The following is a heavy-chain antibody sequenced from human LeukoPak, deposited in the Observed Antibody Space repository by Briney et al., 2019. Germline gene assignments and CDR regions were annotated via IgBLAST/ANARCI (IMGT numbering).Heavy chain of an antibody. CDR2: ISSSSSTI. CDR3: AQYSGSYPTFAFDI. J-gene: IGHJ3*02. Sequence: GGSLRLSCAASGFTFSSYSMNWVRQAPGKGLEWVSYISSSSSTIYYADSVKGRFTISRDNAKNSLYLQMNSLRAEDTAVYYCAQYSGSYPTFAFDIWGQGTMVTVSS. CDR1: GFTFSSYS. D-gene: IGHD1-26*01. V-gene: IGHV3-48*01.